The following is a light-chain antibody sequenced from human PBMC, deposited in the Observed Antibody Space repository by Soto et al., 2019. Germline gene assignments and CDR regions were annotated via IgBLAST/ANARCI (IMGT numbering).Light chain of an antibody. CDR2: GAS. V-gene: IGKV3-15*01. J-gene: IGKJ1*01. CDR3: PQYNNGPCT. CDR1: QSVSSN. Sequence: IVMTQSPATLSVSPGERATLSCRASQSVSSNLAWYQQKPGQAPRLLIYGASTRATGIPARFSGSGSGKEFTLTISSLQSEDFAVYYCPQYNNGPCTFGQ.